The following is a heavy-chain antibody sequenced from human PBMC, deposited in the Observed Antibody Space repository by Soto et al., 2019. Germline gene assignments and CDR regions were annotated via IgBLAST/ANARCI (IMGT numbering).Heavy chain of an antibody. CDR3: ARDAENYYYYGMDV. CDR2: IYSGGST. Sequence: PGGSLRLSCAASGFTVSSNYMSWVRQAPGKGLEWVSVIYSGGSTYYADSVKGRFTISRDNSKNTLYLQMNSLRAEDTAVYYCARDAENYYYYGMDVWGQGTTVTVSS. J-gene: IGHJ6*02. CDR1: GFTVSSNY. V-gene: IGHV3-53*01.